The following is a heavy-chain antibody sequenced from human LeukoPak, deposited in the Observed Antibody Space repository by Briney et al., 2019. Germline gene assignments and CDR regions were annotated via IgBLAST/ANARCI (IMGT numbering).Heavy chain of an antibody. Sequence: GGSLRLSCAASGFTFSSYWMHWVRQAPGKGLVWVSRINSDGSSTSYADSVKGRFTISRDNAKNTLYLQMNSLRAEDTAVYYCAKGVLSGSYWGDAFDIWGQGTMVTVSS. CDR3: AKGVLSGSYWGDAFDI. D-gene: IGHD1-26*01. V-gene: IGHV3-74*01. CDR1: GFTFSSYW. J-gene: IGHJ3*02. CDR2: INSDGSST.